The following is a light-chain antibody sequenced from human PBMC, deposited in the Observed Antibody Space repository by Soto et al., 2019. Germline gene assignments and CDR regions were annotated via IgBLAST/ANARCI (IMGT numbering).Light chain of an antibody. CDR3: QQYNSWPPIT. V-gene: IGKV3-15*01. CDR1: ESVSRN. CDR2: DAS. Sequence: EVVMTQSKATQSVSPWHRATLSCKASESVSRNLAWYQQKPGQAPRLLIYDASTRATGIPDRFSGGGSGTEFTLTISSLQSEDFVVYYCQQYNSWPPITFGQGTRLEIK. J-gene: IGKJ5*01.